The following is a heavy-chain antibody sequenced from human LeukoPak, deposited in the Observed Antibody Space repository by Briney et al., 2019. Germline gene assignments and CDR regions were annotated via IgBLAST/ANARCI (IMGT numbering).Heavy chain of an antibody. CDR1: GGSISSYY. J-gene: IGHJ3*02. Sequence: TSETLSLTCTVSGGSISSYYWSWIRQPAGKGLEWIGRIYTSGSTNYNPSLKSRVTMSVDTSKNQFSLKLSCVTAADTAVYYCARQDSSGYDDAFDIWGQGTMVTVSS. V-gene: IGHV4-4*07. D-gene: IGHD3-22*01. CDR3: ARQDSSGYDDAFDI. CDR2: IYTSGST.